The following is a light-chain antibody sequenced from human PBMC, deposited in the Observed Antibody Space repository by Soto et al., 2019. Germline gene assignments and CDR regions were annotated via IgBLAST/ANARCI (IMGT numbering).Light chain of an antibody. CDR1: QRISSTY. CDR3: QQYGSSPLT. Sequence: EIVLTQSPGTLSLSPGERATLSCRASQRISSTYLAWYLQKPGQAPRLLIYGASSRATGIPDRFSGSGSGTDSTLSISRLEPEDFAVYYCQQYGSSPLTFGGGTKVDIK. CDR2: GAS. V-gene: IGKV3-20*01. J-gene: IGKJ4*01.